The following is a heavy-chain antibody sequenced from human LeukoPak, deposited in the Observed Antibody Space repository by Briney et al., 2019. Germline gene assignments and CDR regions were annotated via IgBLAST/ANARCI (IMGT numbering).Heavy chain of an antibody. D-gene: IGHD3-3*01. J-gene: IGHJ4*02. CDR2: IYYSGST. CDR3: ARGGNDFWSGPLLNY. Sequence: SETLSLTCTVSGGSISSYYWSWIRQPPGKGLEWIGYIYYSGSTNYNPSLKSRVTISVDTSNNQFSLKVTSVTAADTAVYYCARGGNDFWSGPLLNYWGQGTLVTVSS. V-gene: IGHV4-59*12. CDR1: GGSISSYY.